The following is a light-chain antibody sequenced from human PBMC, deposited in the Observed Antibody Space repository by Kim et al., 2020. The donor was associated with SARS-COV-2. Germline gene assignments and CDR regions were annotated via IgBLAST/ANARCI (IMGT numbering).Light chain of an antibody. V-gene: IGKV3-15*01. CDR1: QGVRDK. CDR2: DAS. Sequence: PPGESATPSYRAGQGVRDKLAWYQPKPGQPPRLLIYDASSRATDIPARFSGSGSGTEFTLTISSRQSEDFALYFCQEYNNWPPVTFGGGTKVDIK. J-gene: IGKJ4*01. CDR3: QEYNNWPPVT.